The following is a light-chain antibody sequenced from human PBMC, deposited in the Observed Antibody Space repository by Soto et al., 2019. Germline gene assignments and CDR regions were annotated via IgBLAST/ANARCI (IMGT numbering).Light chain of an antibody. Sequence: QSALTQPASVSGSPGQSITISCTGTSSDVGGYNYVSWYQQHPGKAPKLIIYELSNRPSGVSNRFSGSKSGNTASLTISGLQAEGDGDYYCNSYTRRSTGVFGTGTKLTVL. CDR1: SSDVGGYNY. J-gene: IGLJ1*01. V-gene: IGLV2-14*01. CDR2: ELS. CDR3: NSYTRRSTGV.